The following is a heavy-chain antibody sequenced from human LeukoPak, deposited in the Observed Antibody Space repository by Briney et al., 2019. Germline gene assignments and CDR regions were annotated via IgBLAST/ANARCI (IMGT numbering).Heavy chain of an antibody. CDR1: GGPFSGYY. CDR3: ARGEAAAGPMDYMDV. D-gene: IGHD6-13*01. J-gene: IGHJ6*03. CDR2: VNHSGST. V-gene: IGHV4-34*01. Sequence: PSETLSLTCAVYGGPFSGYYWSWIRQPPGKGLEWIGEVNHSGSTNYNPSLKSRVTMSVDTSKNQFSLKLSSVTAADTAVYYCARGEAAAGPMDYMDVWDTGATVTVSS.